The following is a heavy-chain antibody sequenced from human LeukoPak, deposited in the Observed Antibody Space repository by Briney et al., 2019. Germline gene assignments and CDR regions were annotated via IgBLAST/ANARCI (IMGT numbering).Heavy chain of an antibody. Sequence: PGGSLSLSCTASGFTFGDYAMSWFRQAPGKGLEWVRFIRSEAYGGTTEYAASVKGRFTISRDDSKSIAYLQMNSLKTEDTAVYYCTRQPIMITFGGVQYYFDYWGQGTLVTVSS. CDR1: GFTFGDYA. CDR2: IRSEAYGGTT. V-gene: IGHV3-49*03. D-gene: IGHD3-16*01. J-gene: IGHJ4*02. CDR3: TRQPIMITFGGVQYYFDY.